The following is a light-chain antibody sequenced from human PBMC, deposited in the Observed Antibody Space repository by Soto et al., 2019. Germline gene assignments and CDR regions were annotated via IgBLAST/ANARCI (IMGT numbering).Light chain of an antibody. CDR2: GNS. Sequence: SVSGAPGQRVTISCTGSSSNIGAGYDVHWYQQLPGTAPKLLIYGNSNRPSGVPDRFSGSKSGTSASLAITGLQAEDEADYYCQSYDSSLSALFGTGTKVTVL. J-gene: IGLJ1*01. V-gene: IGLV1-40*01. CDR1: SSNIGAGYD. CDR3: QSYDSSLSAL.